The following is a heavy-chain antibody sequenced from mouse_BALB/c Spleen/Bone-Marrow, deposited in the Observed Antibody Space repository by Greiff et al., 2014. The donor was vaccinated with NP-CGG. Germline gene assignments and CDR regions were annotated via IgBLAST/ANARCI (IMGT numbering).Heavy chain of an antibody. Sequence: VQLQQSGAELVKPGASVKLSCTASGFNIKDTYMHWVKQRPEQGLEWIGRIDPASGNTKYDPKFQGKATITADTSSNTAYLQLSSLTSEDTAVYYCATYYYGSSWGFAYWGQGTLVTVSA. CDR2: IDPASGNT. D-gene: IGHD1-1*01. J-gene: IGHJ3*01. CDR3: ATYYYGSSWGFAY. V-gene: IGHV14-3*02. CDR1: GFNIKDTY.